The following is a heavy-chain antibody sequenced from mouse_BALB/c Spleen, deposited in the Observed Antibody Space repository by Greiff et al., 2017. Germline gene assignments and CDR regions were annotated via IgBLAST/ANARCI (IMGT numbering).Heavy chain of an antibody. D-gene: IGHD2-3*01. CDR3: NAYDGHYYAMDY. Sequence: EVQLQQSGAELVRAGASVKLSCTASGFNIIDYYMHWVKQRPEQGLEWIGWIDPENGDTEYAQKFQGKATMTADTSSNTTYLQLRSLTSEDTAVYYYNAYDGHYYAMDYWGQGTAVTVSS. J-gene: IGHJ4*01. V-gene: IGHV14-4*02. CDR2: IDPENGDT. CDR1: GFNIIDYY.